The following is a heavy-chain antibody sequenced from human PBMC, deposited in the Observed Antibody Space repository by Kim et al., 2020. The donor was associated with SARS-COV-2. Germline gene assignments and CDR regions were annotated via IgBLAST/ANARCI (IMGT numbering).Heavy chain of an antibody. D-gene: IGHD3-3*01. Sequence: GGSLRLSCAASGFSFGSYAMHWVRQPRGKGLEWVAGISANSGRIGYAESVKGRFTITRDNARNSLFLQMDSLRAEDTALYYCAKDYNYDFSSGPDFESWG. CDR3: AKDYNYDFSSGPDFES. V-gene: IGHV3-9*01. CDR2: ISANSGRI. CDR1: GFSFGSYA. J-gene: IGHJ4*01.